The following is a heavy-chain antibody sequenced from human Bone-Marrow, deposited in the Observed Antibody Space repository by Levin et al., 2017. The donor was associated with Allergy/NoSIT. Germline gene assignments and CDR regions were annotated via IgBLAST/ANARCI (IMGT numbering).Heavy chain of an antibody. J-gene: IGHJ6*02. D-gene: IGHD3-3*01. Sequence: LSLTCVASGFTFSSYGMHWVRQAPGKGLEWVAVIWYDGSNKYYADSVKGRFTISRDNSKNTLYLQMNSLRAEDTAVYYCARVPGWSGYWVTRGYYYGMDVWGQGTTVTVSS. CDR3: ARVPGWSGYWVTRGYYYGMDV. CDR2: IWYDGSNK. V-gene: IGHV3-33*01. CDR1: GFTFSSYG.